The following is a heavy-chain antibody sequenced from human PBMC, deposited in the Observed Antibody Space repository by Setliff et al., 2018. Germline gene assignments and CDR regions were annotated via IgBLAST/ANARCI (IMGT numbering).Heavy chain of an antibody. CDR3: ARGAIYDSSGYYYAWYFDL. Sequence: GASVKVSCKASGYTFTSYGFSWVRQAPGQGLEWMGWISVYNGKTKYAQKFQGRVTMTTDTSTRTAYMELSSLRSEDTALYYCARGAIYDSSGYYYAWYFDLWGRGTLVTAPQ. J-gene: IGHJ2*01. V-gene: IGHV1-18*01. CDR1: GYTFTSYG. D-gene: IGHD3-22*01. CDR2: ISVYNGKT.